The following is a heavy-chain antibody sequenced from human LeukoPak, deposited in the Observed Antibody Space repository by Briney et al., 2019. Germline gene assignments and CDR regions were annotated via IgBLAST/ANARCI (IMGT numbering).Heavy chain of an antibody. J-gene: IGHJ4*02. D-gene: IGHD6-13*01. V-gene: IGHV4-34*01. Sequence: PSETLSLTCVVNGGSFRGYFWTWIRQPPGKGLEWLGEINHSGSTNYNPSLKSRVTISVDTSQKQFSLRLSSVTAADTAVYYCARGRYLTTGGGAAAGFLDYWGQGTLVTVSS. CDR1: GGSFRGYF. CDR2: INHSGST. CDR3: ARGRYLTTGGGAAAGFLDY.